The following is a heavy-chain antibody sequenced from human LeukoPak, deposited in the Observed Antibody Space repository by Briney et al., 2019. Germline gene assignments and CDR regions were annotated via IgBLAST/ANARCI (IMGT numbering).Heavy chain of an antibody. J-gene: IGHJ4*02. D-gene: IGHD3-16*02. CDR1: GFTFRSYG. V-gene: IGHV3-23*01. CDR3: AKVLESDRGRIVWGSYRPFDY. Sequence: PGGSLRLSCAASGFTFRSYGMHWVRQAPGKGLEWVSAISGSGGSTYYADSVKGRFTISRDNSKNTLYLQMNSLRAEDTAVYYCAKVLESDRGRIVWGSYRPFDYWGQGTLVTVSS. CDR2: ISGSGGST.